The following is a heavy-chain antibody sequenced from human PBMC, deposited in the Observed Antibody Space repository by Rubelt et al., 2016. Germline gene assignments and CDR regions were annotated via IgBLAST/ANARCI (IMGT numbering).Heavy chain of an antibody. CDR3: ATDVTYYEFWSGYYKEY. CDR2: ISGDGGNT. CDR1: GFTFNSYA. Sequence: EVQLLESGGGLVQPGGSLGLSCAASGFTFNSYAMSWVRQAPGKGLEWVSAISGDGGNTHYVDSVKGRFTISRDNSKNTLYLQMKSLRAEETAGYYYATDVTYYEFWSGYYKEYWGQGTLVTVSS. D-gene: IGHD3-3*01. V-gene: IGHV3-23*01. J-gene: IGHJ4*02.